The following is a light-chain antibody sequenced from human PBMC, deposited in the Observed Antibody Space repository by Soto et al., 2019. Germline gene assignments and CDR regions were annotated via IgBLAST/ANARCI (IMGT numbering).Light chain of an antibody. CDR1: QSVSSN. J-gene: IGKJ5*01. V-gene: IGKV3-11*01. CDR2: GAS. CDR3: QQRSNWPSIT. Sequence: EIVMTQSPATLSVSPGGRATVACRSSQSVSSNLAWYQQKPGQAPRLLIYGASSRATGIPDRFSGSGSGTDFTLTISSLEPEDSAVYYCQQRSNWPSITFGQGTRLEI.